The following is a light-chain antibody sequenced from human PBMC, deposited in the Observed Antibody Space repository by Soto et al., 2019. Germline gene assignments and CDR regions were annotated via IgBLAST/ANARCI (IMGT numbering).Light chain of an antibody. CDR3: QPYNNWPLT. CDR2: DTS. J-gene: IGKJ4*01. Sequence: EIVMTQSPATLSVSPGERATLSCRASQSVYNNLAWYQQKPGQTPRLLIYDTSTRATGVPARFSGSRSGPEFTLTINSLQSEDFAIYYCQPYNNWPLTFGGGTKVDIK. V-gene: IGKV3-15*01. CDR1: QSVYNN.